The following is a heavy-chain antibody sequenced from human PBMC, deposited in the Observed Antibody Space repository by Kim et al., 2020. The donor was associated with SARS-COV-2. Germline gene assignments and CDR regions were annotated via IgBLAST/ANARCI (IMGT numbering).Heavy chain of an antibody. D-gene: IGHD1-26*01. CDR3: AKDVSGSFITVDY. V-gene: IGHV3-9*01. Sequence: ADCVKGRFTISRDNAKNSLYLQMNSLRAEDTALYYCAKDVSGSFITVDYWGQGTLVSVSS. J-gene: IGHJ4*02.